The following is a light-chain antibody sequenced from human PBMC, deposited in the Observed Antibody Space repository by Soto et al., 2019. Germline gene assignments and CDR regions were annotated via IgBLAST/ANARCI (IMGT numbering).Light chain of an antibody. CDR1: SSNIGSNT. CDR3: AAWDDSLNGPYV. Sequence: QSVLTQPPSGSGTPGQRGTISCSGSSSNIGSNTVNWYQQLPGTAPKLLIYSNNQRPSGVPDRFSGSKSGTSASLAISGLQSEDEADYYCAAWDDSLNGPYVFGTGTKVTV. V-gene: IGLV1-44*01. CDR2: SNN. J-gene: IGLJ1*01.